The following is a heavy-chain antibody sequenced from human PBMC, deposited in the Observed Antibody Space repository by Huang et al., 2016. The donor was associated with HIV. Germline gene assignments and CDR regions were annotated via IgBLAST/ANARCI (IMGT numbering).Heavy chain of an antibody. Sequence: QVPLVQSGAEVKKPGASVKVSCKASGYTFTNYDINWVRQAPGRGLEWRGGRNPNTGNTGFAQSFQGRVTMTRKTSITTAYMELTSLTSEDTAVYYCARSAYGDLDYWGLGTLVIVSS. CDR2: RNPNTGNT. CDR3: ARSAYGDLDY. J-gene: IGHJ4*02. CDR1: GYTFTNYD. V-gene: IGHV1-8*02. D-gene: IGHD4-17*01.